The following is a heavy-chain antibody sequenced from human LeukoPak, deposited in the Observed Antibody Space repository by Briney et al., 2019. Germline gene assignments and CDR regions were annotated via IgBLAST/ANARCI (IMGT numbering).Heavy chain of an antibody. D-gene: IGHD3-10*01. J-gene: IGHJ4*02. CDR1: GYSFTSYW. V-gene: IGHV5-51*01. Sequence: GESLKISCKGSGYSFTSYWIGWVRQMPGKGLEWMGIIYPGDSDTRYSPSFQGQVTISADKSISTAYLQWSSLKASDTAMYYCARGNVLLWFGESRYYFDYWGQGILVTVSS. CDR3: ARGNVLLWFGESRYYFDY. CDR2: IYPGDSDT.